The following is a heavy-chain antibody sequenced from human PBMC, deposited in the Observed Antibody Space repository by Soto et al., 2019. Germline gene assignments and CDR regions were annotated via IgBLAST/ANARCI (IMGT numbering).Heavy chain of an antibody. CDR1: GFTFDEYA. J-gene: IGHJ6*02. Sequence: GGPLRLSCAASGFTFDEYAMHWVRQAPGKGLKWVSGISWNSGSIGYADSVKGRFTISRDNAKNSLHLQMNSLRAEDTASYYCAKDWGTMVRGERMSTFGGVIVNFGMDVWGQGTTVTVSS. D-gene: IGHD3-16*01. CDR2: ISWNSGSI. V-gene: IGHV3-9*01. CDR3: AKDWGTMVRGERMSTFGGVIVNFGMDV.